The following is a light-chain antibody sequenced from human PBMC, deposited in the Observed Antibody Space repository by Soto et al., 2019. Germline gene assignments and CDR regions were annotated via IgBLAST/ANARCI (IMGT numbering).Light chain of an antibody. J-gene: IGKJ1*01. CDR2: GAS. CDR3: QQYNNWPGT. V-gene: IGKV3-15*01. Sequence: EIAMTQSPATLSVSPGERATLSCRASQSVSSNLAWHQQKPGQAPRLLIYGASTRATGIPARFSGSGSGTEFTLTISSLQSEDFAVYYCQQYNNWPGTFGQGTKV. CDR1: QSVSSN.